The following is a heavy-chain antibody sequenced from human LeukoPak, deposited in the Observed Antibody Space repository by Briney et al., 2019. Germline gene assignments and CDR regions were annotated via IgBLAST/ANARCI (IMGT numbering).Heavy chain of an antibody. J-gene: IGHJ4*02. CDR2: IYPGDSDT. CDR1: GYSFTSYW. V-gene: IGHV5-51*01. Sequence: GESLKISCKGSGYSFTSYWIGWVRQMPGKGLEWMGIIYPGDSDTRYSPSFQGQVTISADKSISTAYLQWSSLKASDTAMYYCARIPLWFGELGNVYFDYWGQGTLVTVSS. CDR3: ARIPLWFGELGNVYFDY. D-gene: IGHD3-10*01.